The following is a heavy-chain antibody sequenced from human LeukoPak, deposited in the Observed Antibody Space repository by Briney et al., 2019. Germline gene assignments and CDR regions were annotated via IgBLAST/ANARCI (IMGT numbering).Heavy chain of an antibody. J-gene: IGHJ5*02. CDR1: GFTFSSYS. V-gene: IGHV3-21*01. Sequence: GGSLRLSCAASGFTFSSYSMNWVRQAPGKGLEWVSSISSSSSYIYYADSVKGRFTISRDNAKNSLYLQMNSLRAEDTAVYYCARAGNYYGRHTNWFDPWGQGTLVTVSS. CDR2: ISSSSSYI. D-gene: IGHD3-10*01. CDR3: ARAGNYYGRHTNWFDP.